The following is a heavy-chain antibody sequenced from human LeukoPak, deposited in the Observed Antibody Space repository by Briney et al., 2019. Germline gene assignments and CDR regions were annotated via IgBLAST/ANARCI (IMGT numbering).Heavy chain of an antibody. V-gene: IGHV1-2*02. CDR1: GYTFTGYY. J-gene: IGHJ6*02. CDR3: ARSESCSGGSCYSPFYYYYYGMDV. Sequence: ASVKVSCKASGYTFTGYYMHWVRQAPGQGLGWMGWINPNSGGTNYAQKFQGRVTMTRDTSISTAYMELSRLRSDDTAVYYCARSESCSGGSCYSPFYYYYYGMDVWGQGTTVTVSS. D-gene: IGHD2-15*01. CDR2: INPNSGGT.